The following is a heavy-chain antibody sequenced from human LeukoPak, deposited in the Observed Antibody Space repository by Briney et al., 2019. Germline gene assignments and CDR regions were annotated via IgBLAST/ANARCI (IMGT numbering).Heavy chain of an antibody. CDR3: ARESGGSRNFDY. Sequence: PGGSLRLSYAASGFTLSSYWMTWVRQAPGKGLEWVANIRQDGGEIYYVDSVKDRFTISRDNAKNSLYLQMNSLRAEDTAVYYCARESGGSRNFDYWGQGTLVTVSS. CDR2: IRQDGGEI. D-gene: IGHD2-15*01. V-gene: IGHV3-7*01. CDR1: GFTLSSYW. J-gene: IGHJ4*02.